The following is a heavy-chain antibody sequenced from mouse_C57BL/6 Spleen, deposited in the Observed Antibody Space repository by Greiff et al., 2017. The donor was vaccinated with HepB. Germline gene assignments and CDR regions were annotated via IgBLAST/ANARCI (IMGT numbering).Heavy chain of an antibody. CDR3: ARIIHYSDWYFDV. CDR2: IYPGDGDT. J-gene: IGHJ1*03. CDR1: GYAFSSSW. V-gene: IGHV1-82*01. Sequence: VQVVESGPELVKPGASVKISCKASGYAFSSSWMNWVKQRPGKGLEWIGRIYPGDGDTNYNGKFKGKATLTADKSSSTAYMQLSSLTSEDSAVYFCARIIHYSDWYFDVWGTGTTVTVSS. D-gene: IGHD2-12*01.